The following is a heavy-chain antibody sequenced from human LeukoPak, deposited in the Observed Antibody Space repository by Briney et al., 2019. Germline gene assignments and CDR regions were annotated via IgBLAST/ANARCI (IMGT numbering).Heavy chain of an antibody. CDR1: GYTFTSYG. D-gene: IGHD3-16*02. CDR3: ARYPGGDYVWGSYRFDY. Sequence: EASVKNSCKASGYTFTSYGISWVRQAPGQGLEWMGWISAYNGNTNYAQKLQGRVTVTTDTSTSTAYMELRSLRSDDTAVHYCARYPGGDYVWGSYRFDYWGQGTLVTVSS. CDR2: ISAYNGNT. J-gene: IGHJ4*02. V-gene: IGHV1-18*01.